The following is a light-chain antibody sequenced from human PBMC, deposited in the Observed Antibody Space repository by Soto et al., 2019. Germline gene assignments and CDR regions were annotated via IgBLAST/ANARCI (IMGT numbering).Light chain of an antibody. V-gene: IGKV3-20*01. CDR1: QSVSSSY. CDR2: GAS. Sequence: EIVLTQSPGTLSLSPGERATLSCRASQSVSSSYLAWYQQKPGQAPRLLIYGASSRATGIPDRFSGSGSGTDFTLTISRLEPEDFAVYYCQQYGSSQITFGGGTKV. J-gene: IGKJ4*01. CDR3: QQYGSSQIT.